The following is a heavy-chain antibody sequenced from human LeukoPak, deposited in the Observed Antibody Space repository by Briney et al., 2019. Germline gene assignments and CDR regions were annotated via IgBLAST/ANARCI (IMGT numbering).Heavy chain of an antibody. Sequence: PGGSLRLSCAASGFTFSNAWMSWVRQAPGKGLEWVSAISGSGGSTYYADSVKGRFTISRDNSKNTLYLQMNSLRAEDTAVYYCAKEPLETVTTGYFQHWGQGTLVTVSS. D-gene: IGHD4-17*01. V-gene: IGHV3-23*01. CDR1: GFTFSNAW. J-gene: IGHJ1*01. CDR2: ISGSGGST. CDR3: AKEPLETVTTGYFQH.